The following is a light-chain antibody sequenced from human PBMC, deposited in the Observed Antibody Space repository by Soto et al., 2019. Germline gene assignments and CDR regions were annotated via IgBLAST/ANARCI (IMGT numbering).Light chain of an antibody. V-gene: IGLV3-21*02. Sequence: SYVLTQPPSVSVAPGQTARITCGRNNIGSKSVNWYQQKPGQAPVLVVYDDSDRPSEIPERFSGFNSRNTAILTISRVEVGDEADYYCQVWDSSTDLGFFGTGTKVTVL. CDR2: DDS. CDR1: NIGSKS. J-gene: IGLJ1*01. CDR3: QVWDSSTDLGF.